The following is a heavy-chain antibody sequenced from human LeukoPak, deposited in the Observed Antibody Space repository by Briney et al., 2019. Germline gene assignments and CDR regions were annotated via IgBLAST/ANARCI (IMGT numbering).Heavy chain of an antibody. CDR2: IYTSGST. D-gene: IGHD2-15*01. V-gene: IGHV4-61*02. J-gene: IGHJ6*03. CDR3: ARTYRGYCSGGSCYSSIYYYYMDV. Sequence: SETLSLTCTVSGGSISSDSYYWRWLRQPAGKGLEWLGRIYTSGSTNYNPSLKSRVTISVDTSKNQFSLNLSSVTAADTAVFYCARTYRGYCSGGSCYSSIYYYYMDVWGKGTTVTVSS. CDR1: GGSISSDSYY.